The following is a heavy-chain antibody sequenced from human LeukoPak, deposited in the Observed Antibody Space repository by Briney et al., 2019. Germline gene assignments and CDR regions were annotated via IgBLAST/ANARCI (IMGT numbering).Heavy chain of an antibody. CDR2: ISSSSSTI. CDR1: GFTFSSYS. V-gene: IGHV3-48*01. J-gene: IGHJ5*02. D-gene: IGHD6-13*01. CDR3: ARDRLIAAAGTNWFDP. Sequence: PGGSLRLSCAAPGFTFSSYSMNWVRQAPGKGLEWVSYISSSSSTIYYADSVKGRFTTSRDNAKNSLYLQMNSLRAEDTAVYYCARDRLIAAAGTNWFDPWGQGTLVTVSS.